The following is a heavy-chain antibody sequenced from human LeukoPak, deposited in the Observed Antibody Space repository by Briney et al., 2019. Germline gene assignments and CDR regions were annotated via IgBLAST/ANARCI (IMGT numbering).Heavy chain of an antibody. Sequence: SETLSLTCAVYGASLNGHYWSWIRQPPGKGLEWIGEGSDVGGTKYNPSLKSRVTISVDTSKNQFSLKLSSVTAADTAVYYCARGGVAAAGFDYWGQGTLVTVSS. V-gene: IGHV4-34*01. CDR2: GSDVGGT. D-gene: IGHD6-13*01. CDR3: ARGGVAAAGFDY. J-gene: IGHJ4*02. CDR1: GASLNGHY.